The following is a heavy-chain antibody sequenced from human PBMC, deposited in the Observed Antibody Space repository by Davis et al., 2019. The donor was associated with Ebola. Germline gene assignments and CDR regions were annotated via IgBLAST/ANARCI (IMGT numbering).Heavy chain of an antibody. CDR1: GLTFSDHH. CDR2: IRTKTYNYTT. V-gene: IGHV3-72*01. D-gene: IGHD5-18*01. Sequence: GESLKISCVVSGLTFSDHHMDWVRQAPGKGLEWVGRIRTKTYNYTTENAASVKGRFTISRDDSRSSLYLQMNSLKTEDTAGYYCVRGLGYTYGYEVSHFWGQGTMVTVSS. CDR3: VRGLGYTYGYEVSHF. J-gene: IGHJ3*01.